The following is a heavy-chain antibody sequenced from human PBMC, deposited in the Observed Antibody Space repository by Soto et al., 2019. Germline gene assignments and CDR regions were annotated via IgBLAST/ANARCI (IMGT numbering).Heavy chain of an antibody. CDR2: IYPGDSDT. D-gene: IGHD3-22*01. CDR1: GYSFTSYW. Sequence: PGESVKISFKGSGYSFTSYWIGWVRQMPGKGLEWMGIIYPGDSDTRYSPSFQGQVTISADKSISTAYLQWSSLKASDTAMYYCARHATYYYDSSGYYSYYYYYYGMDVWGQGTTVTVSS. CDR3: ARHATYYYDSSGYYSYYYYYYGMDV. J-gene: IGHJ6*02. V-gene: IGHV5-51*01.